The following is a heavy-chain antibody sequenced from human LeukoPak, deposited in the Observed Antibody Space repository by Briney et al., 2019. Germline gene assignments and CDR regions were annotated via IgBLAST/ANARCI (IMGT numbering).Heavy chain of an antibody. CDR1: GYTLTELS. CDR2: FDPEDGET. D-gene: IGHD2-15*01. Sequence: GASVKVSCKVSGYTLTELSMHWVRQAPGKGLEWMGGFDPEDGETIYAQKFQGRVTMTEDTSTDTAYMELSSLRSENTAVYYCATRPVVVDAKSVEFDPWGQGTLVTVSS. V-gene: IGHV1-24*01. J-gene: IGHJ5*02. CDR3: ATRPVVVDAKSVEFDP.